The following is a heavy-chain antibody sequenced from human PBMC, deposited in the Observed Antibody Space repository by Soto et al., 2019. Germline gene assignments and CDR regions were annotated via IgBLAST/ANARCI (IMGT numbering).Heavy chain of an antibody. D-gene: IGHD6-19*01. V-gene: IGHV3-48*02. CDR2: ITSDTKTI. CDR1: GFTFSVYS. J-gene: IGHJ4*02. Sequence: GGSLRLSCVASGFTFSVYSMNWVRQAPGKGLEWFSYITSDTKTIKYADSVKGRFTISRDNAKNSVYLQMNSLRDEDTAVYYCARSVEGHFDYWGQGTAVTVSS. CDR3: ARSVEGHFDY.